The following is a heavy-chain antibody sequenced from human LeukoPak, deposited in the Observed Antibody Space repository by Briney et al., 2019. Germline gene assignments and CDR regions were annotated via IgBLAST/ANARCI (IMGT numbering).Heavy chain of an antibody. CDR3: AGDRPPVGAFDY. CDR2: IYYSGST. J-gene: IGHJ4*02. Sequence: SETLSLTCTVSGGSISSGDYYWSWIRQPPGKGLEWIGYIYYSGSTYYNPSLKSRVTISVDTSKNQFSLKLSSVTAADTAVYYCAGDRPPVGAFDYWGQGTLVTVSS. V-gene: IGHV4-30-4*08. CDR1: GGSISSGDYY. D-gene: IGHD1-26*01.